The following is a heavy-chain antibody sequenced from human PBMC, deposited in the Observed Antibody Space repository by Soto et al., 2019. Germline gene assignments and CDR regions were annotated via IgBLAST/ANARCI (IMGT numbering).Heavy chain of an antibody. D-gene: IGHD5-12*01. CDR1: GFSFGSYA. CDR2: ISARGGSS. J-gene: IGHJ4*02. CDR3: AKGSIEYSASVDN. Sequence: DVQPLESGGGLVQPGGSLRLSCAASGFSFGSYAMVWVRQAPGKGLEWVAVISARGGSSYFADSVKGRFTLSRDNSKNVLSLEMNSLRAEDTAIYFCAKGSIEYSASVDNWGQGTLVVVSS. V-gene: IGHV3-23*01.